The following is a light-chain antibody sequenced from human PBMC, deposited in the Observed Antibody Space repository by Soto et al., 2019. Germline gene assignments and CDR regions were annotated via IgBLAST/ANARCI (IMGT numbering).Light chain of an antibody. J-gene: IGKJ1*01. V-gene: IGKV1-5*03. CDR2: KAS. CDR3: QQYNSFPT. CDR1: QSISSW. Sequence: DIQMTQSPSTLSASVGDRVTITCRASQSISSWLAWYQQKPGKAPKLLIYKASSVESGVPSRFSGSGSGTEFSLTISSLQHDDVATYYCQQYNSFPTFGQGTKVEIK.